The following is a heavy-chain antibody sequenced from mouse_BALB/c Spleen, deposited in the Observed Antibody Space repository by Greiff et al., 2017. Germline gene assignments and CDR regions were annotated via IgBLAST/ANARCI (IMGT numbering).Heavy chain of an antibody. Sequence: EVQLVESGPGLVKPSQSLSLTCTVTGYSITSDYAWNWIRQFPGNKLEWMGYISYSGSTSYNPSLKSRISITRDTSKNQFFLQLNSVTTEDTATYYCARENYYGRGDAMDYWGQGTSVTVSS. V-gene: IGHV3-2*02. D-gene: IGHD1-1*01. CDR3: ARENYYGRGDAMDY. CDR2: ISYSGST. J-gene: IGHJ4*01. CDR1: GYSITSDYA.